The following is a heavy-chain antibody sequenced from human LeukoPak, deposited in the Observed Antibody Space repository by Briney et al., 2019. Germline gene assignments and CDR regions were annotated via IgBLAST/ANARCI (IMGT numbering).Heavy chain of an antibody. CDR2: ISTYNGNT. V-gene: IGHV1-18*01. J-gene: IGHJ6*03. CDR3: ARGPTVTSFHYYYYMDV. CDR1: GYTFTSYG. Sequence: GASVTVSCKASGYTFTSYGISWVRQAPGQGLEWMGWISTYNGNTNYPQKLQGRVTMTTDTSTSTAYMELRSLRSDDTAVYYCARGPTVTSFHYYYYMDVWGKGTTVTVSS. D-gene: IGHD4-11*01.